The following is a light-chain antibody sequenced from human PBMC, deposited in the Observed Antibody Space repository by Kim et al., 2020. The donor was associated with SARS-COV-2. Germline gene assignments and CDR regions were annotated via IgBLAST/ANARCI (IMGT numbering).Light chain of an antibody. CDR3: QQRTNWPAIT. CDR2: HAS. V-gene: IGKV3-11*01. CDR1: QSVSNY. Sequence: EIVLTQSPATLSLSPGERATLSCGASQSVSNYLAWYQQKPGQAPRLLIYHASKRATGIPARFSGSGSGTDFTLTISSLEPEDLAVYYCQQRTNWPAITFGQGTRLEIK. J-gene: IGKJ5*01.